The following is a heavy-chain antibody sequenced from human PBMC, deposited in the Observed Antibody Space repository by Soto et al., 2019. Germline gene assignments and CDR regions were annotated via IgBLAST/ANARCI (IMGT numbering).Heavy chain of an antibody. CDR3: AKAIRVLRFLEWLLNYDY. V-gene: IGHV3-23*01. D-gene: IGHD3-3*01. CDR2: ISGSGGST. Sequence: GGSLRLSCAASGFTFSSYAMSWVRQAPGKGLEWVSAISGSGGSTYYADSVKGRFTISRDNSKNTLYLQMNSLRAEDTAVYYCAKAIRVLRFLEWLLNYDYWGQGTLVTVSS. J-gene: IGHJ4*02. CDR1: GFTFSSYA.